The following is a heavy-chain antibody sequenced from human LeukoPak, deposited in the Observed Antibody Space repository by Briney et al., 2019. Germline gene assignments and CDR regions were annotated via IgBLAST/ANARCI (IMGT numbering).Heavy chain of an antibody. V-gene: IGHV3-7*01. Sequence: SGGSLRLSCAASGFTFSGYWMSWVRQAPGKGLEWVANIKQDGSEKYYVDSVKGRFTISRDNAKNSLYLQMNSLRAEDTAVYYCARVRDPRQYYYDNSGYRNAFDIWGQGTMVTVSS. J-gene: IGHJ3*02. D-gene: IGHD3-22*01. CDR2: IKQDGSEK. CDR3: ARVRDPRQYYYDNSGYRNAFDI. CDR1: GFTFSGYW.